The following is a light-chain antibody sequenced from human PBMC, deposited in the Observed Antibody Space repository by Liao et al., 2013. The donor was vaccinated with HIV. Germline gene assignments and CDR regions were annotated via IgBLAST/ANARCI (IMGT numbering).Light chain of an antibody. CDR2: QNY. CDR1: KLGEKI. Sequence: SYELTQPPSVSVSPGQTASIACSGNKLGEKIASWYQVKPGQSPQVVIYQNYERPSGIPERFSGSSSGTTVTLTISGAQVEDEADYYCYSAADNIWVFGGGTKLTVL. J-gene: IGLJ3*02. CDR3: YSAADNIWV. V-gene: IGLV3-27*01.